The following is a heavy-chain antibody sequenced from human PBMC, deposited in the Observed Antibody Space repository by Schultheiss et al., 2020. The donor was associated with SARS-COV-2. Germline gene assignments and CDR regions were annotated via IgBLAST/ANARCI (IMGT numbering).Heavy chain of an antibody. V-gene: IGHV1-46*01. CDR1: GYTFTDYH. D-gene: IGHD4-23*01. CDR3: ATRSTVVTPGAFDYWYFDL. Sequence: ASVKVSCKASGYTFTDYHMHWVRQAPGQGLEWMGWINPNSGGSTSYAQKFQGRVTMTRDTSTSTVYMELSSLRSEDTAVYYCATRSTVVTPGAFDYWYFDLWGRGTLVTVSS. J-gene: IGHJ2*01. CDR2: INPNSGGST.